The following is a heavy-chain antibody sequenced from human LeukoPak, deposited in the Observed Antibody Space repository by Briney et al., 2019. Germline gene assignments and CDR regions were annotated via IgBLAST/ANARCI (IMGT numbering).Heavy chain of an antibody. J-gene: IGHJ3*02. CDR3: ARGGGPDHNDAFDI. D-gene: IGHD1-14*01. V-gene: IGHV3-48*03. CDR1: GFTFSSYE. Sequence: PGGSLRLSCAASGFTFSSYEMNWVRQAPGKGLEWVSYISSSGSTIYYADSVKGRFTISRDNAKNSLYLQMNSLRAEDTAVYYCARGGGPDHNDAFDIWGQGTMVTVSS. CDR2: ISSSGSTI.